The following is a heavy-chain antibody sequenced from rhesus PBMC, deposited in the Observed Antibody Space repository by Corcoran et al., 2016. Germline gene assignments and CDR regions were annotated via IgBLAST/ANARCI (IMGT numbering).Heavy chain of an antibody. CDR2: IKGNSGST. CDR3: AIWVVVITSVRFDV. V-gene: IGHV4-80*01. J-gene: IGHJ5-1*01. CDR1: GSSISSSW. D-gene: IGHD3-16*01. Sequence: QVQLQESGPGLVKPSETLPLTCPVSGSSISSSWLSGIRQPPGRGREWIGVIKGNSGSTNYNPPLKSRVTISRDTSKNQFSLKLSSVTAADTAVYYCAIWVVVITSVRFDVWGPGVLVTVSS.